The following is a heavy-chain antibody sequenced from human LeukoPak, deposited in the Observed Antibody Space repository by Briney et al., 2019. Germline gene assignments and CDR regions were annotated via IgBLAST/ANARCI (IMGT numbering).Heavy chain of an antibody. V-gene: IGHV1-2*02. CDR1: GYTFTGYY. D-gene: IGHD3-22*01. Sequence: ASVKVSCKASGYTFTGYYIHWVRQAPGQGLEWMGWINPNGGGTNYAQKFQGRVTMTRDTSISTAYMELSRLRSDDTAVYYCARGAHYHDSSEVNDYWGQGTLVTVSS. J-gene: IGHJ4*02. CDR2: INPNGGGT. CDR3: ARGAHYHDSSEVNDY.